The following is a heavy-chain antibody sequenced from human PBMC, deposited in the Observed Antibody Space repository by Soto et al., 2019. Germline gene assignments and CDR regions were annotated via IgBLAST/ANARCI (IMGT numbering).Heavy chain of an antibody. Sequence: ASVKVSCKASGYSFISYGINWVRQAPGLGLEWMGWISAYNGSTNYAQKFQGRVTMTTDTSTTTAYMELRSLRFDDTAVYFCARPPRWNDWAFDYWGQGTLVTVS. CDR1: GYSFISYG. V-gene: IGHV1-18*01. D-gene: IGHD1-1*01. CDR2: ISAYNGST. J-gene: IGHJ4*01. CDR3: ARPPRWNDWAFDY.